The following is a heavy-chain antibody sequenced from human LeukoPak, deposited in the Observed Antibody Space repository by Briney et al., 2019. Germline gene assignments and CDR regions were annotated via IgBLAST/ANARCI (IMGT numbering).Heavy chain of an antibody. CDR1: GGSISSSRYY. V-gene: IGHV4-39*02. J-gene: IGHJ4*02. CDR3: ARGETIVGATNY. CDR2: LYYSGNT. Sequence: SETLSLTCTVSGGSISSSRYYGGWIRQPPGKGLEWIGSLYYSGNTYYNPSLKSRVTISVDTSKNQFSLKLSSVTAADTAVYYCARGETIVGATNYWGQGTLVTVSS. D-gene: IGHD1-26*01.